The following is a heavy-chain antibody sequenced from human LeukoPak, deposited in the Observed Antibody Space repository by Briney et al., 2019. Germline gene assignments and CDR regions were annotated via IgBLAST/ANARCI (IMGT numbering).Heavy chain of an antibody. V-gene: IGHV3-7*01. CDR1: GFTFSR. CDR3: ARSDSIGSVDY. D-gene: IGHD2-21*01. CDR2: INRDGSEK. J-gene: IGHJ4*02. Sequence: GGSLRLSCAASGFTFSRMSWVRQAPGKGLXXXANINRDGSEKYYVDSVKGRFTISRDNTENSLSLQMNSLRAEDTAVYYCARSDSIGSVDYWGQGTLITVSS.